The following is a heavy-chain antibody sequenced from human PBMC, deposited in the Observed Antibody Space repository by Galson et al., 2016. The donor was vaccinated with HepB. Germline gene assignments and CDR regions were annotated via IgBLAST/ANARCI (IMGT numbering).Heavy chain of an antibody. CDR1: GYVFIDYW. V-gene: IGHV5-10-1*01. CDR3: ARQDLGATGFLYLDV. Sequence: QSGAEVKKPGESLRISCEASGYVFIDYWISWVRQVPGKGLAWVGTLGPRGDYRRNRAAFQGHVSIPIDNSVTTAYLQWNSLKAADTALYYCARQDLGATGFLYLDVWGNGTTVTVSS. J-gene: IGHJ6*03. CDR2: LGPRGDYR. D-gene: IGHD5-12*01.